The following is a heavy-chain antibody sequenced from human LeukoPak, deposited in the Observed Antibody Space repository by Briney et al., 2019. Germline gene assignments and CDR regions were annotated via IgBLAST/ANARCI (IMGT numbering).Heavy chain of an antibody. J-gene: IGHJ5*02. CDR1: GFTFRVYT. D-gene: IGHD4-17*01. Sequence: GGSLRLSCAASGFTFRVYTMSWVRQSPGKGLQWVSYVSFGSSYISYADSLKGRFTISRDDAKSSVYLEMTSLRAEDTAVYYCARASTEYAVTDGFDTWGPGTLVTVSS. V-gene: IGHV3-21*01. CDR2: VSFGSSYI. CDR3: ARASTEYAVTDGFDT.